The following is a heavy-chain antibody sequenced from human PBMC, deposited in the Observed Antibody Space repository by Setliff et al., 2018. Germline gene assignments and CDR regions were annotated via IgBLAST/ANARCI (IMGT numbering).Heavy chain of an antibody. D-gene: IGHD3-22*01. Sequence: GESLKISCAAFGFTFSDYSMNWVRQAPGKGLQWVSYISSASRTIHYADSVKGRFSISRENAMNSLYLQMDSLRADDTAVYYCARQRYYDTTGKAFDIWGQGTMVTVSS. CDR3: ARQRYYDTTGKAFDI. J-gene: IGHJ3*02. V-gene: IGHV3-48*04. CDR2: ISSASRTI. CDR1: GFTFSDYS.